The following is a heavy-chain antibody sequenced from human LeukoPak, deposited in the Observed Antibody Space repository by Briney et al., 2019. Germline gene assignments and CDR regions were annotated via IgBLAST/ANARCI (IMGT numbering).Heavy chain of an antibody. V-gene: IGHV4-59*02. CDR3: ARNGGSRFFYYYMDI. CDR1: GGSVSDFY. CDR2: IYYGGST. J-gene: IGHJ6*03. D-gene: IGHD3-16*01. Sequence: PSETLSLTCSISGGSVSDFYWSWIRQSPGKGLGWIGYIYYGGSTTYSPSLKSRVSISRDTSRNHLSLKLTSVTAADTAVYYCARNGGSRFFYYYMDIWGEGTTVSVSS.